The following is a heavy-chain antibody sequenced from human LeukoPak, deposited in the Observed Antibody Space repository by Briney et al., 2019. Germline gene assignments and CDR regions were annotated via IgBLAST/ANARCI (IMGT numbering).Heavy chain of an antibody. CDR2: INPKSGGT. D-gene: IGHD6-13*01. CDR3: ARRFRIAAVGALDP. J-gene: IGHJ5*02. V-gene: IGHV1-2*02. CDR1: GYTFTGYY. Sequence: ASVKVSCRASGYTFTGYYMHWVRQAPGQGLEWMGWINPKSGGTNYAQKFQGRVTMTRDTSISTAYMELSRLRSDDTAVYYCARRFRIAAVGALDPWGQGTLVTVSS.